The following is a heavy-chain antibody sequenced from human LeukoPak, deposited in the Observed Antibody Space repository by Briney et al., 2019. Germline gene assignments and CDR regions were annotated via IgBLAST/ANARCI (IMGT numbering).Heavy chain of an antibody. CDR3: ARATKGELLPYFDD. Sequence: GALRLSCAASGFTFITDAMHWAGHAPRQGLEYASAISSYGGSTYYANSVKGRFTISRDNSKPSLFLKMGSVKAEDMAVYYSARATKGELLPYFDDWGPGTLVTVSS. D-gene: IGHD1-7*01. V-gene: IGHV3-64*01. CDR2: ISSYGGST. CDR1: GFTFITDA. J-gene: IGHJ4*02.